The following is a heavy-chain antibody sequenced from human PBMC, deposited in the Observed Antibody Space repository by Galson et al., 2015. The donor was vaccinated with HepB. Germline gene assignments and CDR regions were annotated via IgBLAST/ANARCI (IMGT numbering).Heavy chain of an antibody. J-gene: IGHJ4*02. CDR3: ARGGSSTRIDY. CDR1: GYTFTSYG. CDR2: ISAYNGNT. D-gene: IGHD2-2*01. Sequence: SVTVSCKASGYTFTSYGISWVRQAPGQGLEWMGWISAYNGNTNYAQRLQGRVTMTTDTSTTTAHMELRSLRSDDTAVYYCARGGSSTRIDYWGQGTLVTVAS. V-gene: IGHV1-18*01.